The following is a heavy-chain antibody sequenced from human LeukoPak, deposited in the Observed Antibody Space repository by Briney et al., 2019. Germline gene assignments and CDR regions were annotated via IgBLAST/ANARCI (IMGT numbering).Heavy chain of an antibody. J-gene: IGHJ4*02. CDR1: GYTFTSYD. CDR3: ARGAPGSYCSGGSCPYFDY. V-gene: IGHV1-8*01. CDR2: VNPNSGHT. Sequence: ASVKVSCKPSGYTFTSYDVNWGRQATGQGLEWMGWVNPNSGHTGYAQKFQGRVTMTTNTSISTAYMELSSLGSEDTAVYYCARGAPGSYCSGGSCPYFDYWGQGTLVSVSS. D-gene: IGHD2-15*01.